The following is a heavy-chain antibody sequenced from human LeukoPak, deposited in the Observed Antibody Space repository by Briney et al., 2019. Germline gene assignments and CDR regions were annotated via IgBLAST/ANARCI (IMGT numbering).Heavy chain of an antibody. J-gene: IGHJ3*02. CDR3: ARVSGIWAFDI. CDR1: GFTSSSYW. Sequence: GGSLRLSCAASGFTSSSYWMHWVRQAPGKGLVGVSRINSDGSTTNYADSVKGRFTISRDNAKNTLYLQMNSLRAEDTAVYYCARVSGIWAFDIWGQGTMVTVSS. CDR2: INSDGSTT. D-gene: IGHD3-10*01. V-gene: IGHV3-74*01.